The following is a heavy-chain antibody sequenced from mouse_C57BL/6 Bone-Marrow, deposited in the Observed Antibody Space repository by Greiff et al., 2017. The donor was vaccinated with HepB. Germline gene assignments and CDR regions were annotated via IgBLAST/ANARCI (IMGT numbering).Heavy chain of an antibody. CDR1: GYTFTSYS. J-gene: IGHJ4*01. CDR2: IYPSDSET. D-gene: IGHD1-1*01. V-gene: IGHV1-52*01. CDR3: ARDYYYGNAMDY. Sequence: QVQLQQPGAELVRPGSSVKLSCKASGYTFTSYSMHWVKQRPIQGLEWIGNIYPSDSETHYNQKFKDKATLTVDKSSSTAYMQLSSLTSEDSAVYCCARDYYYGNAMDYWCQGTSVTVSS.